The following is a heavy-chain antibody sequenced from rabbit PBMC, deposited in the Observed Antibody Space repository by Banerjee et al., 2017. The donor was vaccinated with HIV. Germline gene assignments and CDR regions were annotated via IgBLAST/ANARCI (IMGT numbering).Heavy chain of an antibody. CDR3: ARDGGWGTLFNL. Sequence: QSLEESGGDLVKPGASLTLTCTASGFSFSSNSYMCWVRQAPGKGLEWIACIYGGSSGSTYYASWAKGRFTISKTSSTTVTLQMTSLTAADTATYFCARDGGWGTLFNLWGQGTLVTVS. CDR2: IYGGSSGST. J-gene: IGHJ4*01. CDR1: GFSFSSNSY. D-gene: IGHD4-1*01. V-gene: IGHV1S40*01.